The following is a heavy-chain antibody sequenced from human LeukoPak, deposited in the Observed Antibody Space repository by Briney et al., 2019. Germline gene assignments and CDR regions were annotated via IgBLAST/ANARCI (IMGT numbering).Heavy chain of an antibody. Sequence: PSETLSLTCTVSGGSIIGYFWTWIRLPPGKTLEWIGNIHYSGYTDYNPSLESRVTISLDTSNNQFSLDLRSLTAADTAVYYCARGPGDGHKPYSFDYWGQGALVTVSS. CDR3: ARGPGDGHKPYSFDY. V-gene: IGHV4-59*01. D-gene: IGHD5-24*01. J-gene: IGHJ4*02. CDR2: IHYSGYT. CDR1: GGSIIGYF.